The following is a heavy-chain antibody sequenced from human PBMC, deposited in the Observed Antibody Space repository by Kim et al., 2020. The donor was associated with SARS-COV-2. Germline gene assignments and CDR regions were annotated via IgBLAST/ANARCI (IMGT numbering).Heavy chain of an antibody. D-gene: IGHD2-8*02. CDR2: IYYSGST. Sequence: SETLSLTCTVSGGSVSSGSYYWSWIRQPPGKGLEWIGYIYYSGSTNYNPSLKSRVTISVDTSKNQFSLKLSSVTAADTAVYYCARVLTWFDYWGQGTLVTVSS. J-gene: IGHJ4*02. CDR1: GGSVSSGSYY. CDR3: ARVLTWFDY. V-gene: IGHV4-61*01.